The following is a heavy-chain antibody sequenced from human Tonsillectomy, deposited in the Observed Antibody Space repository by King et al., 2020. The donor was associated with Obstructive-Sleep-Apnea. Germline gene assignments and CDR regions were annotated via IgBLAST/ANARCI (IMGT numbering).Heavy chain of an antibody. V-gene: IGHV3-43*01. CDR3: AKTFISGSLYYHYYGMDV. D-gene: IGHD3-10*01. CDR1: GFMFDDYT. Sequence: VQLVESGGVVVQPGGSLRLSCAASGFMFDDYTMHWVRQPPGKGLEWVSLISWYGGSTYYADSVKGRFTISRDNSKNSLYLQMNSLRIEDTALYYCAKTFISGSLYYHYYGMDVWGLGTTVTVSS. J-gene: IGHJ6*02. CDR2: ISWYGGST.